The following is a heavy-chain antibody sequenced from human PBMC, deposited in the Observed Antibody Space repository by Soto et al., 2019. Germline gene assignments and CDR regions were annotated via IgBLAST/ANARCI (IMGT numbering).Heavy chain of an antibody. V-gene: IGHV3-74*01. CDR3: ANDRPAIGVDF. D-gene: IGHD3-3*01. CDR1: GFTFNTYW. Sequence: GGSLRLSCAASGFTFNTYWMHWARQAPGKGLVWVSRINPDGSSTSYADSVKGRFTISRDNARNTLYLQMISLRAEDTAVYYCANDRPAIGVDFCGQGPLGTVSS. CDR2: INPDGSST. J-gene: IGHJ4*02.